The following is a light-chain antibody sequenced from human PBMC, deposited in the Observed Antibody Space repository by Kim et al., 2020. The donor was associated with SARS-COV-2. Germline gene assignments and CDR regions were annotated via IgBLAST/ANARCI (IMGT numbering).Light chain of an antibody. Sequence: QSALTQPASVSGSPGQSITISCTGTSSDVGGYNYVSWYQQHPGKAPKLMIYDVSNRPSGVSNRFSDSKSGNTASLTISGLQAEDEADYYCSSYTSSSTLVFGGGTQLTVL. CDR1: SSDVGGYNY. CDR2: DVS. J-gene: IGLJ2*01. V-gene: IGLV2-14*03. CDR3: SSYTSSSTLV.